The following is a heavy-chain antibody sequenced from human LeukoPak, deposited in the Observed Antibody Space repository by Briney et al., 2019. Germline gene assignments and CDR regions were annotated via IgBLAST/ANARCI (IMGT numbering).Heavy chain of an antibody. CDR2: INPNSGGT. D-gene: IGHD6-13*01. CDR3: ARAERRDIAAAGY. Sequence: GASVTVSCKASGYTFTVYYMHWVRQAPGQGLEWMGWINPNSGGTNYAQKFQGRVTMTRDTSISTAYMELSRLRSDDTAVYYCARAERRDIAAAGYWGQGTLVTVSS. CDR1: GYTFTVYY. J-gene: IGHJ4*02. V-gene: IGHV1-2*02.